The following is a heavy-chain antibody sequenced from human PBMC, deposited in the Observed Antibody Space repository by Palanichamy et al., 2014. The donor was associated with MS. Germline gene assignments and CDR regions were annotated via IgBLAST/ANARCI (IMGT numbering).Heavy chain of an antibody. J-gene: IGHJ4*02. CDR1: SGSISESSYY. Sequence: QLQLQESGPGLVKPSETLSLTCTVSSGSISESSYYWGWIRQPPGKGLEWIGSIHYDGSTDYNPSLKSRVTMSVDTSKNHFSLRLTSVTTADTAVYFCARPQHRIKTFEVVQGPFDFWGQGTLVTVSS. CDR3: ARPQHRIKTFEVVQGPFDF. V-gene: IGHV4-39*01. CDR2: IHYDGST. D-gene: IGHD3-3*01.